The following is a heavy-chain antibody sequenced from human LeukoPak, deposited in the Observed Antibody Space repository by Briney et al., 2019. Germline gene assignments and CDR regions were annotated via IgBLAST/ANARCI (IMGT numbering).Heavy chain of an antibody. CDR1: GFTFSSYA. CDR2: ISGSGGRT. Sequence: PGGSLTLSCAASGFTFSSYAMSWVRQAPEKGLEWVSAISGSGGRTYYADSVKGRFTISRDNSKNTLYLQMNSLRAEDTAVYYCTTDKAAAGENYYHYGMDVWGQGTTVTVSS. V-gene: IGHV3-23*01. J-gene: IGHJ6*02. CDR3: TTDKAAAGENYYHYGMDV. D-gene: IGHD6-13*01.